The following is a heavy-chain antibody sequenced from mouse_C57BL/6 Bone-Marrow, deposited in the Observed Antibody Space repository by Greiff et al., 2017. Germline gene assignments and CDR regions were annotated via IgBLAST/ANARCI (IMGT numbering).Heavy chain of an antibody. CDR2: ISSGGSYT. V-gene: IGHV5-6*02. CDR3: ARRGAVGYAMDY. CDR1: GFTFSSYG. J-gene: IGHJ4*01. D-gene: IGHD1-1*01. Sequence: EVKLMESGGDLVKPGGSLKLSCAASGFTFSSYGMSCVRQTPDKRLEWVATISSGGSYTYYPDSVKGRFTISRDTAKNTLYLQMSSLKSEDTAVYYCARRGAVGYAMDYWGQGTSVTVSS.